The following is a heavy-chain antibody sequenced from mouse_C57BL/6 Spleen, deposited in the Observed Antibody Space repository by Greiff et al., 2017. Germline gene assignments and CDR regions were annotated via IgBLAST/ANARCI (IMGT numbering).Heavy chain of an antibody. CDR2: IDPANGNT. CDR3: ARSPLYDGYNGDY. D-gene: IGHD2-3*01. CDR1: GFNIKNTY. J-gene: IGHJ2*01. Sequence: EVQLVESVAELVRPGASVKLSCTASGFNIKNTYMHWVKQRPEQGLEWIGRIDPANGNTKYAPKVPGKATITADTSSNTASLQLSSLTSEDTAIYYCARSPLYDGYNGDYWGQGTTLTVSS. V-gene: IGHV14-3*01.